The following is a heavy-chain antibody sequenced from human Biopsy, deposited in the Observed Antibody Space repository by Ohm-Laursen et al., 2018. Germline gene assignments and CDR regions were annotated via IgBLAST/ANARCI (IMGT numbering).Heavy chain of an antibody. Sequence: GTLSLTWAVYGESFNGYYWSWIRQTPGKGLEWIGEISHSGRTNYNPSLKSRVTISVDTSKNQFSLKVRSVTAADTAVYYCVRGVDYYDPYHYYALDVWGQGTTVTVSS. CDR2: ISHSGRT. CDR3: VRGVDYYDPYHYYALDV. D-gene: IGHD3-22*01. V-gene: IGHV4-34*01. J-gene: IGHJ6*02. CDR1: GESFNGYY.